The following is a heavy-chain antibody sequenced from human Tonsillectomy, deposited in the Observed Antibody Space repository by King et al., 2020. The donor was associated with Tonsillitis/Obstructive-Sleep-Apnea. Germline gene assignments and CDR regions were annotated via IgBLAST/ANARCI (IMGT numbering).Heavy chain of an antibody. CDR2: IGSRSSYI. D-gene: IGHD5-12*01. CDR1: GFIFSSYS. V-gene: IGHV3-21*01. CDR3: ARGVDGYESYFYSYMAV. Sequence: QLVQSGGGLVKPGGSLRLSCAASGFIFSSYSINWVCQAPGKGLEWVSSIGSRSSYIYYADSVKGRFIISRDNAKNSLYLQMNSLRAEDKAVYFCARGVDGYESYFYSYMAVWGKGTTVTVSS. J-gene: IGHJ6*03.